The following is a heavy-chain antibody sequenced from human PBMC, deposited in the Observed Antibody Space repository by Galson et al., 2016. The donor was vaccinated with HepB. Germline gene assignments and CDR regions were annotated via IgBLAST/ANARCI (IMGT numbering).Heavy chain of an antibody. CDR3: ARGVGSSSWFRFDP. Sequence: TLSLTCAVSGGSISGGGYSWSWIRQPLGKGLEWIGYISHSGTTYYNLSLKSRVTILVDRSKNQFSLRLRSVTAADTAVYYCARGVGSSSWFRFDPWGQGALVTVSS. D-gene: IGHD6-13*01. V-gene: IGHV4-30-2*01. J-gene: IGHJ5*02. CDR2: ISHSGTT. CDR1: GGSISGGGYS.